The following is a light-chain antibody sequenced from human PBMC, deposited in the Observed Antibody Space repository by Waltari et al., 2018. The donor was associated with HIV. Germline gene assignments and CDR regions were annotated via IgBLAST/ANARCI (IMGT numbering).Light chain of an antibody. J-gene: IGLJ2*01. CDR1: SSAVGAYNY. V-gene: IGLV2-14*03. CDR2: EAT. CDR3: SSYTSSSLEI. Sequence: QSALTQPASVSGSPGQSITISCTGTSSAVGAYNYVSWYQQHPGKAPKLMIYEATHRPSGVSNRFSGSKSGNTASLTISGLQVEDEADYYCSSYTSSSLEIFGGGTKLTVL.